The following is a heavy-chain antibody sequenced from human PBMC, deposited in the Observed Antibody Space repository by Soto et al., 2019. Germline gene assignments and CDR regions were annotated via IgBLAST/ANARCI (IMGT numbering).Heavy chain of an antibody. J-gene: IGHJ4*02. V-gene: IGHV1-8*01. CDR2: MNPNSGNT. CDR1: GYTFTSYD. D-gene: IGHD3-10*01. CDR3: ARGSMVRGVWDPYFDY. Sequence: QVQLVQSGAEVKKPGASVKVSCKASGYTFTSYDINWVRQATGQGLEWMGWMNPNSGNTGYAQKFQGRVNMTRNTSISTAYMELSSLRSEDTAVYYCARGSMVRGVWDPYFDYWGQGTLVTVSS.